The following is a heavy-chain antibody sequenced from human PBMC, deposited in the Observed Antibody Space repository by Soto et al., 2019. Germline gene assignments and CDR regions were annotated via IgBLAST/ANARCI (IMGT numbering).Heavy chain of an antibody. J-gene: IGHJ2*01. CDR2: ISSSSIYI. CDR1: GFTFRSYS. V-gene: IGHV3-21*01. CDR3: AREDXGDLNWYFDL. D-gene: IGHD4-17*01. Sequence: EVQLVESGGGLVKPGGSLRLSCAASGFTFRSYSMNWVRQAPGKGLEWVSSISSSSIYIYYADSVKGRFTISRDNAKNSLYLQMNSLRAEDTAVYYCAREDXGDLNWYFDLWGRGTLVTVSS.